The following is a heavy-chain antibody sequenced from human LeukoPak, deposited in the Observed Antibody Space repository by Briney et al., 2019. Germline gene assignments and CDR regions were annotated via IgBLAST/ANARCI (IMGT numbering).Heavy chain of an antibody. D-gene: IGHD3-22*01. J-gene: IGHJ4*02. CDR2: ISGSGVST. Sequence: PGGSLRLSCAASGFTFSNYAMSWVRQAPGKGLEWVSAISGSGVSTYYADSVKGRFTISRDNSKNTMYLQTNSLRAEDTAVYYCAKGYYDTSRTNFDYWGQGTLVTVSS. CDR1: GFTFSNYA. V-gene: IGHV3-23*01. CDR3: AKGYYDTSRTNFDY.